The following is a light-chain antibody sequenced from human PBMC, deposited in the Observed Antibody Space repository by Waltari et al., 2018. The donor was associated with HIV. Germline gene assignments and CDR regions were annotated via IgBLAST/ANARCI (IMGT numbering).Light chain of an antibody. CDR3: QQYDSSVPGYT. CDR2: GAS. CDR1: QNVNSTF. V-gene: IGKV3-20*01. J-gene: IGKJ2*01. Sequence: EIVLTQSPGTLSLSPGERATLYCRASQNVNSTFLAWYQQKPGQAPRLLVYGASNRDTGIPDRFTGSGSGTDFTLTISRLEPEDFAVYYCQQYDSSVPGYTFGQGTKLEIK.